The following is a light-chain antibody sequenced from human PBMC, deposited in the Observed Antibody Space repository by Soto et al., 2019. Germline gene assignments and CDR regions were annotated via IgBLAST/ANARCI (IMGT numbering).Light chain of an antibody. CDR3: QQYGSSPPRIT. J-gene: IGKJ3*01. Sequence: DIVLTQSPGTLSLSPGERATLSCRASQSVSRRFLAWYQQKPGQAPRLLMYGASSRATGIPDRFSGSGSGTDFTLTISRLEPEDFAVYYCQQYGSSPPRITFGPGTKVDIK. CDR2: GAS. CDR1: QSVSRRF. V-gene: IGKV3-20*01.